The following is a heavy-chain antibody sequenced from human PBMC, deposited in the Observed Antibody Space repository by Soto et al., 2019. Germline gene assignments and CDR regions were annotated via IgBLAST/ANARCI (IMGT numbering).Heavy chain of an antibody. V-gene: IGHV1-18*04. CDR1: GYTFTSYG. D-gene: IGHD2-15*01. Sequence: ASVKVSCKASGYTFTSYGISWVRQAPGQGLEWMGWISAYNGNTNYAQKLQGRVTMTTDTSTSTAYMELRSLRSDDTAGYYCASCRRYCSVDWFDPWGQGTLVTVSS. J-gene: IGHJ5*02. CDR2: ISAYNGNT. CDR3: ASCRRYCSVDWFDP.